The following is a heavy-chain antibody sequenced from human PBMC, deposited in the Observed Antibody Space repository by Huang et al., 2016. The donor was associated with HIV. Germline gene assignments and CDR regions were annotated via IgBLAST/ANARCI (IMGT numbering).Heavy chain of an antibody. CDR3: ARDHHDFWRGYRRMYFFDH. V-gene: IGHV4-59*11. J-gene: IGHJ4*02. Sequence: QVQLQESGPGLVQPSETLSLTCTVSGGSISTHYWSWIRQPPGKGLEWIGRIDYRGVTNYLPCLNSRVTIVLDTSKNQFSLRVNSVTAADTAMYYCARDHHDFWRGYRRMYFFDHWGQGTLVTVSS. D-gene: IGHD3-3*01. CDR2: IDYRGVT. CDR1: GGSISTHY.